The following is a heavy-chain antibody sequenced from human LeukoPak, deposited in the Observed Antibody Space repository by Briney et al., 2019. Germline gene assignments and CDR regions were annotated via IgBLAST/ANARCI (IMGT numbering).Heavy chain of an antibody. CDR1: GLIFSSYN. D-gene: IGHD5-12*01. Sequence: GGSLRLSCVASGLIFSSYNINWVRLAPGKGLEWVSSISSSSTYIYYADSVKGRFTISRDNAKNLLDLQMDSLRVEDTAVYYCAREGYSAYGLDNWGQGTLVTVSS. CDR3: AREGYSAYGLDN. CDR2: ISSSSTYI. J-gene: IGHJ4*02. V-gene: IGHV3-21*01.